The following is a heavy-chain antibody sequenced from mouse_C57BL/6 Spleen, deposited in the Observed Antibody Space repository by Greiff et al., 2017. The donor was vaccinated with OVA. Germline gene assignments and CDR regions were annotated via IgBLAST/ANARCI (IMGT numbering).Heavy chain of an antibody. J-gene: IGHJ1*03. Sequence: VKLMESGAELARPGASVKLSCKASGYTFTSYGISWVKQRTGQGLEWIGEIYPRSGNTYYNEKFKGKATLTADKSSSTAYMELRSLTSEDSAVYFFANYGSLGDFDVWGTGTTVTVSS. V-gene: IGHV1-81*01. CDR1: GYTFTSYG. D-gene: IGHD1-1*01. CDR2: IYPRSGNT. CDR3: ANYGSLGDFDV.